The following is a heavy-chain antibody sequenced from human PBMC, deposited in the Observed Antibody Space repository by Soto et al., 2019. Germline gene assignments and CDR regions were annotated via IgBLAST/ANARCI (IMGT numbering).Heavy chain of an antibody. CDR3: ALYYYDSSGYYYSGYFDY. J-gene: IGHJ4*02. D-gene: IGHD3-22*01. CDR2: INHSGST. V-gene: IGHV4-34*01. CDR1: GGSFSGYY. Sequence: SETLSLTCAVYGGSFSGYYWSWIRQPPGKGLEWIGEINHSGSTNYNPSLKSRVTISVDTSKNQFSLKLSSVTAADTAVYYCALYYYDSSGYYYSGYFDYWGQGTLVTVSS.